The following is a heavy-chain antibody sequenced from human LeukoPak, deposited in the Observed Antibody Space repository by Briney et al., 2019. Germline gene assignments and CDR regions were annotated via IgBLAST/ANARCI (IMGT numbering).Heavy chain of an antibody. J-gene: IGHJ4*02. CDR3: ARVPSRGMNRYFDY. D-gene: IGHD1-14*01. V-gene: IGHV3-48*01. CDR2: ISSSSSTI. Sequence: GGSLRLSCAASGFTFSSYSMNWVRQAPGKGLEWVSYISSSSSTIYYADSVKGRFTISRDNAKNSLYLQMNSLRAEDTAVYYCARVPSRGMNRYFDYWGQGTLVTVSS. CDR1: GFTFSSYS.